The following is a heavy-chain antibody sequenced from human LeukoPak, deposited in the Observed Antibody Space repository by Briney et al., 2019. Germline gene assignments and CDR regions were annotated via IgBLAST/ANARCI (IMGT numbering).Heavy chain of an antibody. D-gene: IGHD2-2*01. V-gene: IGHV3-7*01. J-gene: IGHJ4*02. Sequence: PGGSLRLSCAASGFTFSSYWMAWVRQPPGKGLEWVANIKYDGSAKYYGDSVKGRFTISRDNTKNSLYLQMNSLRAEDTAVYYCARVSVLVEGASDHFDYWGQGTPATVHS. CDR3: ARVSVLVEGASDHFDY. CDR1: GFTFSSYW. CDR2: IKYDGSAK.